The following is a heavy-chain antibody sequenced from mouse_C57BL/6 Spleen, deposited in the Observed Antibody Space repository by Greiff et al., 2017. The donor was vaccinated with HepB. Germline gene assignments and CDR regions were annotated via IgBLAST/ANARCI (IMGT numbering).Heavy chain of an antibody. V-gene: IGHV1-55*01. CDR3: ARGGQLRLPYLDY. J-gene: IGHJ2*01. CDR2: IYPGSGST. D-gene: IGHD3-2*02. CDR1: GYTFTSYW. Sequence: VQLQQSGAELVKPGASVKMSCKASGYTFTSYWITWVKQRPGQGLEWIGDIYPGSGSTNYNEKFKSKATLTVDPSSSTAYMQLSSLTSEDSAVYYGARGGQLRLPYLDYWGQGTTLTVSS.